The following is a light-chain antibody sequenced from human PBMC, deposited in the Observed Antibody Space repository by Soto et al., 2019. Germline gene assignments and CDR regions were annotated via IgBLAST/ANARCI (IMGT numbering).Light chain of an antibody. CDR1: QSVNSN. V-gene: IGKV3-15*01. CDR2: GIS. Sequence: EIVMTQSPATLPVSPGERATLSCRASQSVNSNLAWYQQKPGQAPRFLIYGISTRATGIPARFSGSGSGTEFSLTISSLQSEDFAVYYCQQYSKWPITFGQGTRLEIK. CDR3: QQYSKWPIT. J-gene: IGKJ5*01.